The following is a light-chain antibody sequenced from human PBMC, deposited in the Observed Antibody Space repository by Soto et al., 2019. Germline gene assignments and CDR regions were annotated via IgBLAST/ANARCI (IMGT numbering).Light chain of an antibody. CDR1: QSVSSN. V-gene: IGKV3-15*01. CDR2: GAS. J-gene: IGKJ4*01. Sequence: EIVMTQSPATLSVSPGERATLSCRASQSVSSNLAWYQQKPGQAPRLLMYGASTRATGIPDWFSGSGSGTEFTLTISSLQCEAFAVCCCQQRSNWALSFGGGTKVEIK. CDR3: QQRSNWALS.